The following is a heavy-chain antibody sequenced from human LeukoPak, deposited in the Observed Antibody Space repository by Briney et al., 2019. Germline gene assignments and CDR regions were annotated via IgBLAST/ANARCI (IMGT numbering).Heavy chain of an antibody. CDR3: ARARVQLWSSDAFDI. Sequence: SETLSLTCTVSGGSISSSSYYWGWIRQPPGKGLEWIGSIYTSGSTNYNPSLKSRVTISVDTSKNQFSLKLSSVTAADTAVYYCARARVQLWSSDAFDIWGQGTMVTVSS. J-gene: IGHJ3*02. D-gene: IGHD5-18*01. CDR1: GGSISSSSYY. CDR2: IYTSGST. V-gene: IGHV4-39*07.